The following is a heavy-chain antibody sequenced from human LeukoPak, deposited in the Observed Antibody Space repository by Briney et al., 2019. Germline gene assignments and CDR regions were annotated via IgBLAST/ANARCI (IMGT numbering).Heavy chain of an antibody. J-gene: IGHJ4*02. D-gene: IGHD4-17*01. CDR2: ISAYDGNT. Sequence: ASVKVSCKDSGYTFTSYGISWVRQAPGQGLEWMGWISAYDGNTNYAQKFQGRVTMTTDTSTSTAYVELRSLKSDDTAVYYCARAETKMTPFNYWGQGTLVTVSS. CDR3: ARAETKMTPFNY. V-gene: IGHV1-18*01. CDR1: GYTFTSYG.